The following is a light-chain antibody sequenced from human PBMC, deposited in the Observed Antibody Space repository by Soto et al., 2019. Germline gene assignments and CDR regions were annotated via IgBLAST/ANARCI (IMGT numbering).Light chain of an antibody. CDR1: SSDVGGYNY. CDR3: NSYTSSSTLLYV. V-gene: IGLV2-14*01. CDR2: DVS. J-gene: IGLJ1*01. Sequence: SVLTQPASVSGSPGQSITISCTGTSSDVGGYNYVSWYQQHPGKAPKLMIYDVSNRPSGVSNRFSGSKSGNTASLTISGLQAEDEADYYCNSYTSSSTLLYVFGTGTKVTVL.